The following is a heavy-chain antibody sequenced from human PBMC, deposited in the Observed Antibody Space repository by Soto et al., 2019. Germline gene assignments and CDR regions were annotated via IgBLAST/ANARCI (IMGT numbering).Heavy chain of an antibody. CDR2: INSGGSSI. D-gene: IGHD4-17*01. CDR3: ARENYGDAFDF. CDR1: GFSVSDYE. J-gene: IGHJ4*02. Sequence: GGSLRLSCAVSGFSVSDYEMNWVRQAPGKGLEWVSYINSGGSSIKYSDSVKGRFTMSRDNARNSLFLQMDSLTDEDTAVYYCARENYGDAFDFWGQGTLVTVSS. V-gene: IGHV3-48*03.